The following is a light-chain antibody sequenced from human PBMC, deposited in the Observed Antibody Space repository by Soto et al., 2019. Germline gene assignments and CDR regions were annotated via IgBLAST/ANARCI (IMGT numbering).Light chain of an antibody. CDR3: QQYGSLPCT. CDR2: GAS. Sequence: EIVLTQSPGTLSLSPGERATLSCRASRSVSSDYVAWYQQKPGQPPRLLIYGASTRDTGVPDNFRGSGSGTYFTLSINTVQPEDFAVYYCQQYGSLPCTFGRGTKVEIK. V-gene: IGKV3-20*01. CDR1: RSVSSDY. J-gene: IGKJ1*01.